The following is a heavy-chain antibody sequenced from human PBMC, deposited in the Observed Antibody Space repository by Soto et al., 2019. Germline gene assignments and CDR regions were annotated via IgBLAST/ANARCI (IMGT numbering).Heavy chain of an antibody. Sequence: GSLRLSCAASGFTFSTYWMHWIRKSTGKGLEWIGRIYATGTTDYNPSLKSRVMMSVDTSKKQFSLKLRSVTAADTAVYYCVRDGTKTLRDWFDPWGQGISVTVSS. J-gene: IGHJ5*02. CDR3: VRDGTKTLRDWFDP. CDR1: GFTFSTYW. V-gene: IGHV4-4*07. CDR2: IYATGTT. D-gene: IGHD1-1*01.